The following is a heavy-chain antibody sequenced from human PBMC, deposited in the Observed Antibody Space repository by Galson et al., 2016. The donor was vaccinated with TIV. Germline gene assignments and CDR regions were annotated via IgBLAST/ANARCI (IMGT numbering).Heavy chain of an antibody. J-gene: IGHJ3*02. V-gene: IGHV5-51*01. CDR3: ARRGGSDSPARAFDI. D-gene: IGHD2-21*01. CDR2: IFPSDSDT. Sequence: QSGAEVKKTGESLKISCKGSGYNFITYWIGWARQMPGKGLEWMGIIFPSDSDTRYSPSSEGQVTMSADKSASTISLQWTSLKTSDSGIYYCARRGGSDSPARAFDIWGQGTMVTVSS. CDR1: GYNFITYW.